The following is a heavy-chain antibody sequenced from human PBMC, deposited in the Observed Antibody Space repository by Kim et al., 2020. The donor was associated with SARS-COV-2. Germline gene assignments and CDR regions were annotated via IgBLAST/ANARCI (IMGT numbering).Heavy chain of an antibody. D-gene: IGHD2-15*01. V-gene: IGHV4-4*07. J-gene: IGHJ4*02. CDR3: ARNDVLCSGGSCYFAFDY. CDR2: IYTSGST. CDR1: GGSISSYY. Sequence: SETLSLTCTVSGGSISSYYWSWIRQPAGKGLEWIGRIYTSGSTNYNPSLKSRVTMSVDTSKNQFSLKLSSVTAADTAVYYCARNDVLCSGGSCYFAFDYWGQGTLLTVSS.